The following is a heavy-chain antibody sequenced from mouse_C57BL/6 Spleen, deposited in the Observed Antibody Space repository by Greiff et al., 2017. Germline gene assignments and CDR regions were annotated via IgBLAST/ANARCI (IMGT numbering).Heavy chain of an antibody. CDR3: ASGNYYGDY. Sequence: VQLQQSGPELVKPGDSVKISCKASGYSFNGYFMNWVMQSHGQSLEWIGRINPYNGDTLYTQKLKGKATLTVDKSSHTAHMQLRSLTSEDSAFYYCASGNYYGDYWGQGTTRTVSS. D-gene: IGHD2-1*01. CDR1: GYSFNGYF. J-gene: IGHJ2*01. CDR2: INPYNGDT. V-gene: IGHV1-20*01.